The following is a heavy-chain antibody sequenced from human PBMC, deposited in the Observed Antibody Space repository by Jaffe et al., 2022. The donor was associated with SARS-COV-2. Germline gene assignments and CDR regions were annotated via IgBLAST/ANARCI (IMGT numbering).Heavy chain of an antibody. V-gene: IGHV3-49*04. CDR3: TASIMTTVTTNFDY. CDR2: IRSKAYGGTT. D-gene: IGHD4-17*01. J-gene: IGHJ4*02. Sequence: EVQLVESGGGLVQPGRSLRLSCTASGFTFGDYAMSWVRQAPGKGLEWVGFIRSKAYGGTTEYAASVKGRFTISRDDSKSIAYLQMNSLKTEDTAVYYCTASIMTTVTTNFDYWGQGTLVTVSS. CDR1: GFTFGDYA.